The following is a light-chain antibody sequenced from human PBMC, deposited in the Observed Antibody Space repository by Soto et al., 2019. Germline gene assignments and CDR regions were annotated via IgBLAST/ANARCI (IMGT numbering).Light chain of an antibody. CDR2: DVS. J-gene: IGLJ2*01. CDR3: CSYAGSYTFVV. CDR1: SSDVGGYNY. V-gene: IGLV2-11*01. Sequence: QSALTQPRSVSGSPGQSVTISCTGTSSDVGGYNYVSWYQQHPGKAPKLMIYDVSKRPSGVPDRFSGSKSGNTASLTISGLQAEYEDDYYCCSYAGSYTFVVFGGGTKLTVL.